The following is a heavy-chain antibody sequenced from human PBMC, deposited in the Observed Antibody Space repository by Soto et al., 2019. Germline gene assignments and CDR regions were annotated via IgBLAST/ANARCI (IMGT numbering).Heavy chain of an antibody. D-gene: IGHD6-25*01. CDR1: GYTFTSYG. V-gene: IGHV1-18*04. J-gene: IGHJ4*02. CDR2: ISAYNGNT. Sequence: QVQLVQSGAEVKKPGASVKVSCKASGYTFTSYGISWVRQAPGQGLEWMGWISAYNGNTNYAQKLQGRVTMTTDTATSTAYWGPRSGSSDDPAVYCWAAATHGGGLFGSWGQGTLFAFSS. CDR3: AAATHGGGLFGS.